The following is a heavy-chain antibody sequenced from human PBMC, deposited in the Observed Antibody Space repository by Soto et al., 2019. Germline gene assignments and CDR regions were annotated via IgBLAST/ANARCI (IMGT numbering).Heavy chain of an antibody. CDR1: GGSISSYY. Sequence: QVQLQESGPGLVKPSETLSLTCTVSGGSISSYYWSWIRQPPGKGLEWNGYIYYSGSTNYNPSLKSRVTISVDTSKNQFSLKLSSVTAADTAVYYCARDRAGTFDYWGQGTLVTVSS. CDR3: ARDRAGTFDY. D-gene: IGHD1-1*01. J-gene: IGHJ4*02. V-gene: IGHV4-59*01. CDR2: IYYSGST.